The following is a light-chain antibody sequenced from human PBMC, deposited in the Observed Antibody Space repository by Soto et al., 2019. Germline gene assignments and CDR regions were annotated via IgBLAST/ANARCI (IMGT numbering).Light chain of an antibody. CDR2: YYSDSDK. Sequence: QTVVTQPPSSSASPGESASLTCTLPSDINVGSYNIYWYQQKPGSPPRYLLYYYSDSDKGQGSGVPSRFSGSKDASANTGILLISGLQSEDEADYYCMIWPSNASYNVFGSGTQLTVL. CDR3: MIWPSNASYNV. V-gene: IGLV5-37*01. CDR1: SDINVGSYN. J-gene: IGLJ6*01.